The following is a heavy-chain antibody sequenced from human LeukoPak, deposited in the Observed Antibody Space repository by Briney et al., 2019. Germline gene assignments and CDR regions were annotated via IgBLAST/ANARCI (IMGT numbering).Heavy chain of an antibody. CDR1: GFSFSSFA. V-gene: IGHV3-23*01. Sequence: GGSLRLSCAASGFSFSSFAMNWVRQPPGKGLEWVSSISGSGDNTYFADSVQGRFTITRDNSKKTLYLQVDNLGAEDTAVYYCAKERWGNNRSNWFDSWGQGTLVTVSS. CDR3: AKERWGNNRSNWFDS. CDR2: ISGSGDNT. J-gene: IGHJ5*01. D-gene: IGHD3-16*01.